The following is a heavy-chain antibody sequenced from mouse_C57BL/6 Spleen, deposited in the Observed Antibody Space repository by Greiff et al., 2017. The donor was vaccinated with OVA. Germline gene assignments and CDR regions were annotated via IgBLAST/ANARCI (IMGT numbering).Heavy chain of an antibody. CDR3: ARAYDYDEGYYAMDY. V-gene: IGHV1-78*01. Sequence: VQLQQSDAELVKPGASVKISCKVSGYTFTDHTIHWMKQRPEPGLEWIGYIYPRDGSTKYNEKFKGKATLTADKASSTAYMQLNSLTSEDSAVYFCARAYDYDEGYYAMDYWGQGTSVTVSS. D-gene: IGHD2-4*01. CDR2: IYPRDGST. CDR1: GYTFTDHT. J-gene: IGHJ4*01.